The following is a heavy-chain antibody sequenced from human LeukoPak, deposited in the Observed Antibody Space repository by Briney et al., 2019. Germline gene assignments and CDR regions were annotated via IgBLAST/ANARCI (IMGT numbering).Heavy chain of an antibody. CDR1: GFTFDDYA. V-gene: IGHV3-9*01. CDR2: ISWSSGSI. Sequence: PGRSLRLSCAASGFTFDDYAMHWVRQAPGKGLEWVSGISWSSGSIGYADSVKGRFTISRDNAKNSLYLQMNSLRAEDTALYYCAKDTQAAAGTSGDAFDIWGQGTMVTVSS. J-gene: IGHJ3*02. CDR3: AKDTQAAAGTSGDAFDI. D-gene: IGHD6-13*01.